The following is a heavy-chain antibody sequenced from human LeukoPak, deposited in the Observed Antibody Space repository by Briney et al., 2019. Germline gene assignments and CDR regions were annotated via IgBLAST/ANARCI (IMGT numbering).Heavy chain of an antibody. D-gene: IGHD6-13*01. CDR3: ARVPYSSSWVRWFDP. V-gene: IGHV4-59*01. J-gene: IGHJ5*02. CDR1: GGSISSYY. Sequence: PSETLSLTCTVSGGSISSYYWSWIRQPPGKGLEWIGYIYYSGSTNYNPSLKSRVTISVDTSKNQFSLKLSSVTAADTAVYYCARVPYSSSWVRWFDPWGQGTLVTVSS. CDR2: IYYSGST.